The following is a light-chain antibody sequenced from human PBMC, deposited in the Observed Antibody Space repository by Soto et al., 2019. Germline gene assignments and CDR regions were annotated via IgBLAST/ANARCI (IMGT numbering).Light chain of an antibody. Sequence: QSLLIQPASVSGSPGQSITISCTGTSSDVGGYNYVSWYQQHPGKAPKLMIYEVSNRPSGVSNRFSGSKSGNTASLTISGLQAEDEGDYYCSSYTTTNTYVFGSGTKVTVL. V-gene: IGLV2-14*01. CDR3: SSYTTTNTYV. CDR1: SSDVGGYNY. J-gene: IGLJ1*01. CDR2: EVS.